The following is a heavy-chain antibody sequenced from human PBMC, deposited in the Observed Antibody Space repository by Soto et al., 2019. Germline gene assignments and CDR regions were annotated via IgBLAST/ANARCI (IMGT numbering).Heavy chain of an antibody. CDR1: GGSFSGYY. CDR3: ARRMINGNPTPSGMDV. D-gene: IGHD3-22*01. CDR2: INHSGST. V-gene: IGHV4-34*01. Sequence: SETLSLTCAVYGGSFSGYYWSWIRQPPGKGLEWIGEINHSGSTNYNPSLKSRVTISVDTSKNQFSLKLSSVTAADTAVYYCARRMINGNPTPSGMDVWGQGTTVTVSS. J-gene: IGHJ6*02.